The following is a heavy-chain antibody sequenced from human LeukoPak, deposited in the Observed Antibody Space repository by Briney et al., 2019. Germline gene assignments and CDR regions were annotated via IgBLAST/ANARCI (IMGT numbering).Heavy chain of an antibody. D-gene: IGHD3-16*02. CDR1: EFTFSSYA. V-gene: IGHV3-30*04. CDR2: ISYDGSNR. J-gene: IGHJ1*01. Sequence: PGRSLRLSCAASEFTFSSYAMNWVRQAPGKGLEWVAVISYDGSNRYYADSVKGRFTISRDNSKSTSDLQMNSLRAEDTAVYYCAREGDSRWGELSPWGQGTLVTVSA. CDR3: AREGDSRWGELSP.